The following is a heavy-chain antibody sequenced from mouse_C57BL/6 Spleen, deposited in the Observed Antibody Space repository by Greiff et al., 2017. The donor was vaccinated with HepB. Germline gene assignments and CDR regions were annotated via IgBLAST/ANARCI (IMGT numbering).Heavy chain of an antibody. CDR1: GYAFSSSW. D-gene: IGHD2-3*01. J-gene: IGHJ3*01. Sequence: VQLQESGPELVKPGASVKISCKASGYAFSSSWMNWVKQRPGKGLEWIGRIYPGDGDTNYNGKFKGKATLTADKSSSTAYMQLSSLTSEDSAVYFCARGGYYEGFAYWGQGTLVTVSA. V-gene: IGHV1-82*01. CDR2: IYPGDGDT. CDR3: ARGGYYEGFAY.